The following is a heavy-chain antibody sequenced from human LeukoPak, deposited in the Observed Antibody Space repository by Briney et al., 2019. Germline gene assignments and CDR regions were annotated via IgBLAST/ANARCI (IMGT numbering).Heavy chain of an antibody. CDR2: INGNGGNT. Sequence: PGGSLRLSCAASGFTFSTYAMSWVRQIPGKGLEWVSGINGNGGNTYYADSVKGRFTVSRDNSKNTLYLQMNSLRAEDTAVYYCVRGAYSSSWLNFDYWGQGTLVTVSS. D-gene: IGHD6-13*01. CDR1: GFTFSTYA. CDR3: VRGAYSSSWLNFDY. V-gene: IGHV3-23*01. J-gene: IGHJ4*02.